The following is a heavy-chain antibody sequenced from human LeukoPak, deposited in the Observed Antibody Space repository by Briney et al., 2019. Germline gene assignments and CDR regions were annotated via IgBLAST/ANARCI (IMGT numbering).Heavy chain of an antibody. D-gene: IGHD6-6*01. CDR3: AGPGAARLDY. CDR2: INHSGST. Sequence: PSETLSLTCAVYGGSFSGYYWSWIRQPPGKGLEWIGEINHSGSTNYSPSLKSRVTISVDASKNQFSLKLSSVTAADTAVYYCAGPGAARLDYWGQGTLVTVSS. V-gene: IGHV4-34*01. J-gene: IGHJ4*02. CDR1: GGSFSGYY.